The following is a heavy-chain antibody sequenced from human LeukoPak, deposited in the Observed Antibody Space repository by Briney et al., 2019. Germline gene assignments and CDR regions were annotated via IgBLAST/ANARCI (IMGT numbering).Heavy chain of an antibody. Sequence: GGSLRLSCAASGFTFSSHGMHWVRQAPGKGLEWVSFIRCDGSNQYYAESVKGRFTISRDNSKNTLDLQMGSLRVEDTAVYYCTKAYDSWIGSFYDYWGRGTQVTVSS. CDR2: IRCDGSNQ. V-gene: IGHV3-30*02. CDR3: TKAYDSWIGSFYDY. CDR1: GFTFSSHG. D-gene: IGHD3-3*01. J-gene: IGHJ4*02.